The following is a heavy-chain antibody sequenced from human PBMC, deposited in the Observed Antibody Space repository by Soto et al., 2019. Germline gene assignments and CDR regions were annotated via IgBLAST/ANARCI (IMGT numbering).Heavy chain of an antibody. V-gene: IGHV4-4*02. Sequence: SETLSLTCDVFGSSISSSNWWSWVRQPPGKGLEWIGEIYHSGSTNYNPSLKSRVIISVDKSKNQFSLKLSSVTAADTAVYYCTREARKGVTGPWGQGTLVTVSS. J-gene: IGHJ4*02. CDR1: GSSISSSNW. CDR2: IYHSGST. CDR3: TREARKGVTGP. D-gene: IGHD2-21*02.